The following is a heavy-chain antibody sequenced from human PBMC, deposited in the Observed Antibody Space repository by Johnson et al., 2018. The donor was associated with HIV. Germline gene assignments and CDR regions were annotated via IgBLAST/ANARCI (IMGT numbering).Heavy chain of an antibody. CDR3: AKDSMGYNWNQFEAFDI. V-gene: IGHV3-15*01. Sequence: VQLVESGGGLVKPGGSLRLSCAASGFTFSNAWMSWVRQAPGKGLEWVGRIKSKANSYATAYAASVKGRFTISRDDSKNTLYLQMNSLKTEDTAVYYCAKDSMGYNWNQFEAFDIWGQGTMVIVSS. CDR2: IKSKANSYAT. D-gene: IGHD1-20*01. J-gene: IGHJ3*02. CDR1: GFTFSNAW.